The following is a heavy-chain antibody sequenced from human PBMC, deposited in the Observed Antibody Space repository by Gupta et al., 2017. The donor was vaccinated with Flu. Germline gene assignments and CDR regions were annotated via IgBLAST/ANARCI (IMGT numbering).Heavy chain of an antibody. D-gene: IGHD2-8*01. V-gene: IGHV4-4*07. CDR2: IYTSGST. J-gene: IGHJ4*02. Sequence: QPAGKGLELIGRIYTSGSTNYNPSLKSRVTMSVDTSKNQFSLKLSSVTAADTAVYYCARVRCTNGVCYVFDYWGQGTLVTVSS. CDR3: ARVRCTNGVCYVFDY.